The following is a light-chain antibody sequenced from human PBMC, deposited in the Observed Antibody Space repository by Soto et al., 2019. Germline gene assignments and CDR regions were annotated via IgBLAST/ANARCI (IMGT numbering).Light chain of an antibody. CDR3: QLYGSSPLLT. V-gene: IGKV3-20*01. J-gene: IGKJ4*01. CDR2: GAS. Sequence: EIVLTQSPGTLSLSPGERATLSCRASQSVSSSYLAWYQQKPGQAPRLLIYGASSRATGIPDRFSGSGSGTDFTLTISRLEPEDFAVYYCQLYGSSPLLTFGGGTKVDIK. CDR1: QSVSSSY.